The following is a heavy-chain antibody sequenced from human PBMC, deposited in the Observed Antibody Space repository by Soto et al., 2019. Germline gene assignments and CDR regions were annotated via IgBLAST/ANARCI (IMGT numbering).Heavy chain of an antibody. CDR2: INPNSGGT. D-gene: IGHD3-16*01. CDR3: ARDGGFPYYYYGMDV. V-gene: IGHV1-2*04. J-gene: IGHJ6*02. CDR1: GYTFTGYY. Sequence: GASMKVSCKASGYTFTGYYMHWVRQAPGQGLEWMGWINPNSGGTNYAQKFQGWVTMTRDTSISTAYMELSRLRSDDTAVYYCARDGGFPYYYYGMDVWGQGTTVTVSS.